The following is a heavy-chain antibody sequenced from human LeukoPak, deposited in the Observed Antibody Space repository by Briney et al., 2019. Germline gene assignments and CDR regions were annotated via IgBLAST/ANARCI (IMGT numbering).Heavy chain of an antibody. CDR3: ARVQVAGTRDAFDI. CDR2: IYYSGST. V-gene: IGHV4-59*01. Sequence: PSETLSLTCTVSGGSISGYYYNWIRHPPGKGLEWIGYIYYSGSTNYNPSLKSRVTISLDTSKNQFSLKLSSVTTADTAVYSCARVQVAGTRDAFDIWGQGTMVTVSS. CDR1: GGSISGYY. J-gene: IGHJ3*02. D-gene: IGHD6-19*01.